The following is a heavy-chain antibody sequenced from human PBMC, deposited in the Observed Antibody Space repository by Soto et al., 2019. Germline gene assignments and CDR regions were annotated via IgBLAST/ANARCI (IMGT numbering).Heavy chain of an antibody. CDR2: IKQDGSEK. Sequence: GGSLRLSCAASGFTFSSYWMSWVRQAPGKGLEWVANIKQDGSEKYYVDSVKGRFTISRDNAKNSLYLQMNSLRAEDTAVYYCPRRLNYDFWSGYYTGGMDVWGRGTTVTVS. J-gene: IGHJ6*02. CDR1: GFTFSSYW. CDR3: PRRLNYDFWSGYYTGGMDV. V-gene: IGHV3-7*01. D-gene: IGHD3-3*01.